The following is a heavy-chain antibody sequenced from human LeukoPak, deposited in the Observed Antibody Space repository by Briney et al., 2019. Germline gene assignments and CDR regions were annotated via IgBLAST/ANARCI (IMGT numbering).Heavy chain of an antibody. Sequence: PSETLSLTCAVYGGSFSGYYWSWIRQPPGKGLEWIGEINHSGSTNYNPSLKSRVTISVDTSKNQFSLKLSSVTAADTAVYYCARGLGYCSGGSCSNWGQGTLVTVFS. CDR1: GGSFSGYY. CDR2: INHSGST. J-gene: IGHJ4*02. CDR3: ARGLGYCSGGSCSN. D-gene: IGHD2-15*01. V-gene: IGHV4-34*01.